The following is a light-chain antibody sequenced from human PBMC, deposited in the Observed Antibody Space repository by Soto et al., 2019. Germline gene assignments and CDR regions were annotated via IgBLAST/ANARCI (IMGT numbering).Light chain of an antibody. J-gene: IGLJ3*02. CDR1: SGHSSYA. V-gene: IGLV4-69*01. Sequence: QPVLTQSPSASASLGASVKLTCTLSSGHSSYAIAWYQQQPEKGPRYLMKLNSDGSHSKGDGIPDRFSCSSSGAERYLTISRRPSEDEADYDCQTWGTGYWVFGGGTKLTVL. CDR3: QTWGTGYWV. CDR2: LNSDGSH.